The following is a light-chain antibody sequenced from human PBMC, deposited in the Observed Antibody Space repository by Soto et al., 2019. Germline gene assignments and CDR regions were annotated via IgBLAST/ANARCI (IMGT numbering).Light chain of an antibody. J-gene: IGKJ1*01. V-gene: IGKV1-27*01. Sequence: DIQMTQSPSSLSASVGDRVTITCRASQDISDYLAWYQQKPGQVPKLLISAASTLESGVPSRFRGSASGTDFTLTITGLQPDDFATYYCQHYNSPPCTFGQGTKVEIK. CDR1: QDISDY. CDR3: QHYNSPPCT. CDR2: AAS.